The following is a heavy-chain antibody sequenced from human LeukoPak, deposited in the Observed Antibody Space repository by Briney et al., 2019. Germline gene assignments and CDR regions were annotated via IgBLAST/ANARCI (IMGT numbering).Heavy chain of an antibody. J-gene: IGHJ6*02. D-gene: IGHD2-15*01. CDR1: GFTFSSYG. CDR3: AKSAPTHYYYYGMDV. Sequence: PGRSLRLSCAASGFTFSSYGMHWLRQAPGKGLEWVAVISYDGSNKYYADSVKGRFTISRDNSKNTLYLQMNSPRAEDTAVYYCAKSAPTHYYYYGMDVWGQGTTVTVSS. V-gene: IGHV3-30*18. CDR2: ISYDGSNK.